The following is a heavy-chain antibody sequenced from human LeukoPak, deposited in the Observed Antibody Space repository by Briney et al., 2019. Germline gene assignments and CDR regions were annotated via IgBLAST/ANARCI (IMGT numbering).Heavy chain of an antibody. J-gene: IGHJ4*02. V-gene: IGHV3-7*01. CDR3: ARHVGISF. CDR1: ELSVSRNY. D-gene: IGHD7-27*01. Sequence: GGSLRLSCVASELSVSRNYMTWVRQAPGKALEWVANIREDGTEKNYVDSVKGRFTISRDDAKNSLFLQMSNLRDDGTAIYYCARHVGISFWGQGTLVTVSS. CDR2: IREDGTEK.